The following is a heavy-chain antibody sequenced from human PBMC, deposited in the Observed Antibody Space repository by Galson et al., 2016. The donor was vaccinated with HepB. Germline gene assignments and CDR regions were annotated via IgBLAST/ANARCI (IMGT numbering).Heavy chain of an antibody. V-gene: IGHV3-21*01. J-gene: IGHJ3*02. CDR2: ISRSSNYI. CDR3: ARETTVDAFDI. D-gene: IGHD1-1*01. Sequence: SLRLSCAGSGFTFSGFGMNWVRQAPGKGLKWVSSISRSSNYIDYADSVKGRFTVSRDNAKNSLYLQMNSLRAEDTAVYYCARETTVDAFDIWGQGTMVTVSS. CDR1: GFTFSGFG.